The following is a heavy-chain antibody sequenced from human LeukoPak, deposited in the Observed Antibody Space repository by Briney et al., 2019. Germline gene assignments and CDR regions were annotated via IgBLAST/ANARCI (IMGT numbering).Heavy chain of an antibody. V-gene: IGHV3-33*01. J-gene: IGHJ6*02. CDR3: ARDEAAAGPYYYYYGMDV. D-gene: IGHD6-13*01. CDR2: IWYDGSNK. Sequence: QPGGSLRLSCAASGFTFSSYGMHWVRQAPGKGLEWVAVIWYDGSNKHYADSVKGRFTISRDNSKNTLYLQMNSLGAEDTAVYYCARDEAAAGPYYYYYGMDVWGQGTTVTVSS. CDR1: GFTFSSYG.